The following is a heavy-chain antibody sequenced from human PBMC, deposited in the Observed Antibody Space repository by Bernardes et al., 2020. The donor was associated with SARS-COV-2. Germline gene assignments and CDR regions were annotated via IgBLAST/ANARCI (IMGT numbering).Heavy chain of an antibody. J-gene: IGHJ3*01. CDR1: GGSIGSAFYY. V-gene: IGHV4-39*01. CDR2: FYYTGDT. Sequence: SQTLSLTCSVSGGSIGSAFYYWAWLRHFPGKGLEWIGTFYYTGDTYYNPSLQSRVTMSVDMSKTQFSLSLTSVTASDTAVYYCATDSTGTWAFDVWGQGTMVTVSS. CDR3: ATDSTGTWAFDV. D-gene: IGHD1-1*01.